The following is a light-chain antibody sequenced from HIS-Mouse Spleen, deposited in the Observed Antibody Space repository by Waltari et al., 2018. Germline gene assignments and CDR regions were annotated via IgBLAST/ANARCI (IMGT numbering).Light chain of an antibody. CDR2: RNK. Sequence: QSVLTQPPSASGTPGQRVTISCSGSSPHLGSNSVYWYPQLPGTAPKLPIYRNKQRPSGVPDRFSGSKSGTSAFLAISGLRSEDEADYYCAAWDDSLSGPVFGGGTKLTVL. CDR1: SPHLGSNS. CDR3: AAWDDSLSGPV. J-gene: IGLJ3*02. V-gene: IGLV1-47*01.